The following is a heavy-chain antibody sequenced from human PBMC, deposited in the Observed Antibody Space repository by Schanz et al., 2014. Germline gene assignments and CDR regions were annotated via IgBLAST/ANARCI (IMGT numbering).Heavy chain of an antibody. J-gene: IGHJ2*01. CDR3: AKGQGAVINNWYFDL. CDR1: GFTFSSYA. Sequence: EVQLLESGGGLVQPGGSLRLSCAVSGFTFSSYAMSWVRQAPGKGLEWVSTISGGGGGYRPSAASVKGRFTVARDKSINTLSLQMNSLSADDTAVYYCAKGQGAVINNWYFDLGGRGALATGSS. CDR2: ISGGGGGYR. D-gene: IGHD2-21*01. V-gene: IGHV3-23*01.